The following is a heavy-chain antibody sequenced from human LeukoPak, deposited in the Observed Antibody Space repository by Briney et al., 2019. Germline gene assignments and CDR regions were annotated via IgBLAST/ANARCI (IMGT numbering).Heavy chain of an antibody. V-gene: IGHV3-48*01. J-gene: IGHJ4*02. Sequence: PGGSLRLSCAASGFTFSSYSMNWVRQAPGKGLEWVSYISSSSSTIYYADSVKGRFIISRDNAKNSLYLQMNSLRAEDTAVYYCDGSRTKLSHDYWGQGTLVTVSS. D-gene: IGHD1-14*01. CDR1: GFTFSSYS. CDR3: DGSRTKLSHDY. CDR2: ISSSSSTI.